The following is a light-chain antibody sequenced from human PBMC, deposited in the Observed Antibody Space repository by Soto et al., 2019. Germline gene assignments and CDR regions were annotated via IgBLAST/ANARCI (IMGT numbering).Light chain of an antibody. CDR2: EVS. Sequence: QSALTQPPSASGSPGQSVTISCTGTSIDVGGYRYVSWYQQHPGKAPKLIIYEVSKRPSGVPDRFSGSKSGNTASLTVSGLQAEDEADYYCNSYAGGSYVFGTGTKVTVL. V-gene: IGLV2-8*01. J-gene: IGLJ1*01. CDR3: NSYAGGSYV. CDR1: SIDVGGYRY.